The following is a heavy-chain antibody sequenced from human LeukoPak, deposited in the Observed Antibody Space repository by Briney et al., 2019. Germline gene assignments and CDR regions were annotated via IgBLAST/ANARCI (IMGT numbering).Heavy chain of an antibody. J-gene: IGHJ4*02. V-gene: IGHV4-34*01. D-gene: IGHD5-18*01. CDR1: GGSFSGYY. Sequence: PSETLSPTCAVYGGSFSGYYWSWIRQPPGKGLEWIGEINHSGSTNYNPSLKSRVTISVDTSKNQFSLKLSSVTAADTAVYYCARARIQLWRRLDYWGQGTLVTVSS. CDR2: INHSGST. CDR3: ARARIQLWRRLDY.